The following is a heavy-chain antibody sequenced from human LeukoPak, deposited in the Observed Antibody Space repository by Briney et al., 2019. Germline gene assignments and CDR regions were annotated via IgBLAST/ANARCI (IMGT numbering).Heavy chain of an antibody. V-gene: IGHV3-21*01. CDR1: GFTFSIYT. Sequence: AGGSLRLSCVASGFTFSIYTMSWVRQAPGKGLEWVSSITSSSSSIYSADSVKGRLTISRDNAKNSLYLEMNSLRDEDTAVYYCARDHREGWLVRRTPSSFDYWGQGTLVTVSS. CDR3: ARDHREGWLVRRTPSSFDY. CDR2: ITSSSSSI. J-gene: IGHJ4*02. D-gene: IGHD6-19*01.